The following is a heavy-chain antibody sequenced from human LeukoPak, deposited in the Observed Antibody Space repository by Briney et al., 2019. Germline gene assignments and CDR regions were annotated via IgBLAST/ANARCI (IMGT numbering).Heavy chain of an antibody. D-gene: IGHD6-25*01. CDR2: ISHDGSTK. J-gene: IGHJ1*01. CDR1: GYTFSNYG. Sequence: PGRSLRLSCAASGYTFSNYGMQWVRQAPGKGLEWVAVISHDGSTKFYADSVKGRFTISRDNSKNTLDLEMYSLRTEDTAVYYCAKEPTSYSSGWYFKRGGQGTLVTVSS. V-gene: IGHV3-30*18. CDR3: AKEPTSYSSGWYFKR.